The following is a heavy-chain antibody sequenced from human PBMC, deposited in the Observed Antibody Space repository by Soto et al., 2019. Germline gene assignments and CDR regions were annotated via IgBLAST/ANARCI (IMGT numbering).Heavy chain of an antibody. Sequence: SETLSLTCTVSGCSMSSSHYWAWIRQSPGKGLEWIGYIYYTGSANYNPSLQSRVTISLDTSKNQFSLSVSSVTAADTAVYYCARGVGSGSYYNQYNWFDPWGQGTLVTVSS. CDR2: IYYTGSA. V-gene: IGHV4-59*11. CDR1: GCSMSSSHY. CDR3: ARGVGSGSYYNQYNWFDP. D-gene: IGHD3-10*01. J-gene: IGHJ5*02.